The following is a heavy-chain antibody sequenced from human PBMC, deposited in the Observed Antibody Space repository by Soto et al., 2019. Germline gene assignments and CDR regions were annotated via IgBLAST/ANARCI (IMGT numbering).Heavy chain of an antibody. CDR2: MWSDGSNK. CDR1: GFTFSSYG. J-gene: IGHJ4*02. D-gene: IGHD3-22*01. CDR3: ARDGDSSGHYSQFDY. V-gene: IGHV3-33*01. Sequence: QVQVEESGGGVVQAGRSLRLSCAASGFTFSSYGMHWVRQAPGKGLEWVAVMWSDGSNKYYADSVKGQFTISRDNSKNTLYLQMNSLRAEDTAVYYCARDGDSSGHYSQFDYWGQGTLVTVPS.